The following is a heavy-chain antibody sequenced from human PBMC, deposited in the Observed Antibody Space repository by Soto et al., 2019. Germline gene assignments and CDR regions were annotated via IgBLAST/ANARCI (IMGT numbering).Heavy chain of an antibody. V-gene: IGHV1-3*01. CDR3: ARDPPGVFGYYMDV. D-gene: IGHD3-3*01. J-gene: IGHJ6*03. CDR2: INPDSGYT. Sequence: QVQLVQSGAEVKKPGASVRVSCKVSGYTFTTHSLNWVRQAPGQSLEWMGWINPDSGYTKYSENFQDRVTITRDTSASIAYLELSSLRSEDTAVYYCARDPPGVFGYYMDVWGKGTTVIVSS. CDR1: GYTFTTHS.